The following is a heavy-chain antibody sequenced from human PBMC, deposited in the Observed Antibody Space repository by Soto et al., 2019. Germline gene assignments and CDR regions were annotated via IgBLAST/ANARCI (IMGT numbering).Heavy chain of an antibody. CDR2: VSDSSSTI. Sequence: EVQLVESGGGVVQPGGSLRLSCAASGFTFDNCSMNWVRQAPGKGLEWVSYVSDSSSTIYYGDSVKGRFTISRDNAKKSLYLQMNSLRDQVTAVYYCAAYGASAYTYGYFDYWGRGTLVTVSS. CDR1: GFTFDNCS. D-gene: IGHD5-18*01. V-gene: IGHV3-48*02. CDR3: AAYGASAYTYGYFDY. J-gene: IGHJ4*02.